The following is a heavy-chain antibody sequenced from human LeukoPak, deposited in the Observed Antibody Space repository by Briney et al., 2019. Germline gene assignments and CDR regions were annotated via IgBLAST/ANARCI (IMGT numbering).Heavy chain of an antibody. CDR2: ISSGSSYI. CDR3: ARLAYCGGDCSSS. Sequence: PGGSLRLSCAASGFTFNSYSMNWVRQAPGKGLEWVSSISSGSSYIYYADSVKGRFTISRDNAKNSLYLQMNSLRAEDTAVYYCARLAYCGGDCSSSWGQGTLVTVSS. V-gene: IGHV3-21*01. J-gene: IGHJ5*02. D-gene: IGHD2-21*02. CDR1: GFTFNSYS.